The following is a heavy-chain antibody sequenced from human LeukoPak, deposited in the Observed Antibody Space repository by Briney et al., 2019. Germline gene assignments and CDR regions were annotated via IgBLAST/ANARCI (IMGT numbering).Heavy chain of an antibody. D-gene: IGHD6-13*01. V-gene: IGHV3-23*01. Sequence: PGGSLRLSCAASGFTFSTYAMSWVRQAPGKGLEWVAHISGSGGSTYSADPVKGRFTISRDNSQNTVYLQMNSLRAEDTAVYYCVKDAGAPSIAAAGTVDYWGQGTLVTVSS. CDR1: GFTFSTYA. CDR3: VKDAGAPSIAAAGTVDY. J-gene: IGHJ4*02. CDR2: ISGSGGST.